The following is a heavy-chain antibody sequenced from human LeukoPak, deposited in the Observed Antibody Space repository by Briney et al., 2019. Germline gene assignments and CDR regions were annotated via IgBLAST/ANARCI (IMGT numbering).Heavy chain of an antibody. CDR2: IYTSGST. J-gene: IGHJ3*02. CDR1: GGSISSYY. D-gene: IGHD3-10*01. V-gene: IGHV4-4*07. Sequence: SKTLSLTCTVSGGSISSYYWSWIRQPAGKGLEWIGRIYTSGSTNYNPSLKSRVTMSVDTSKNQFSLKLSSVTAADTAVYYCARDFRLLWFGELRRVAFDIWGQGTMVTVSS. CDR3: ARDFRLLWFGELRRVAFDI.